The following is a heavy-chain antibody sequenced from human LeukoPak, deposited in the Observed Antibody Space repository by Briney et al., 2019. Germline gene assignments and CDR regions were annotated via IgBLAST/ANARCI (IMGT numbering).Heavy chain of an antibody. CDR3: AKDKGPYYYYGMDV. CDR2: ISWNSGSI. V-gene: IGHV3-9*01. Sequence: GGSLRLSCAASGFTFDDYAMHWVRQAPGKGLEWASGISWNSGSIGYADSVKGRFTISRDNAKNSLYLQMNSLRAEDTALYYCAKDKGPYYYYGMDVWGQGTTVTVSS. J-gene: IGHJ6*02. CDR1: GFTFDDYA.